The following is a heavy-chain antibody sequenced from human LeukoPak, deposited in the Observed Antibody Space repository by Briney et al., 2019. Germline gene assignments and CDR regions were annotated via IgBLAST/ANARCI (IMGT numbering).Heavy chain of an antibody. V-gene: IGHV3-74*01. Sequence: GGYLRLSCAASGVSFTGYWMYWGRQAPREGLVWISRINIDASVTTYADSVNGRFTISRDNAKKTAYLQMNSLRAEDTAVYYCARVPVDGYSTSFDYWGQGSLVTVSS. CDR1: GVSFTGYW. CDR2: INIDASVT. D-gene: IGHD2/OR15-2a*01. CDR3: ARVPVDGYSTSFDY. J-gene: IGHJ4*02.